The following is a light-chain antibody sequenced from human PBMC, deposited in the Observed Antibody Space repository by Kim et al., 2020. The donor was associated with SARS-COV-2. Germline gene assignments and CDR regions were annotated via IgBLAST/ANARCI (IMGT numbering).Light chain of an antibody. Sequence: EVVMTQSPLSLPVTLGQPASISCRSSQSLVYSDGYAYLSWFHQRPGQSPRRLIYRVSDRDSGVPDRFSGSGSGTEFTLTISRVEAEDIGVYYCMQNTHWPPYTFGQGTKLEI. CDR3: MQNTHWPPYT. V-gene: IGKV2-30*01. CDR1: QSLVYSDGYAY. J-gene: IGKJ2*01. CDR2: RVS.